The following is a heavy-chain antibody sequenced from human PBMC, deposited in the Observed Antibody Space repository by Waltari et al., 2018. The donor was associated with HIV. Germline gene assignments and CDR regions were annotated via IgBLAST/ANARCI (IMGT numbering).Heavy chain of an antibody. Sequence: EVKLVESGGGLVQPGGSRRLSCVTSGFPFEMFSMSWVRQAPGKGPEWVAKINTDSTGKLYVDSVKGRFTISRDNAENSLFLDMSSLRSGDTALYYCAREVSGAPYYFNYWGQGTLVAVSS. CDR3: AREVSGAPYYFNY. CDR1: GFPFEMFS. V-gene: IGHV3-7*03. D-gene: IGHD6-19*01. J-gene: IGHJ4*02. CDR2: INTDSTGK.